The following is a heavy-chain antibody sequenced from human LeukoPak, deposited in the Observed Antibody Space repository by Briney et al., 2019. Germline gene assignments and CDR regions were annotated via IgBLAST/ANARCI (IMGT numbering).Heavy chain of an antibody. J-gene: IGHJ6*03. Sequence: ASVKVSCKASGYTFTGYYIYWVRQAPGQGLEWMGWINPNSGGTNYAQNFWGRVTMTRDTSINTAYMELRRLTSDDTAIYFCARDKLDYYYYMDVWGKGTTVTVSS. D-gene: IGHD4-23*01. CDR3: ARDKLDYYYYMDV. CDR2: INPNSGGT. V-gene: IGHV1-2*02. CDR1: GYTFTGYY.